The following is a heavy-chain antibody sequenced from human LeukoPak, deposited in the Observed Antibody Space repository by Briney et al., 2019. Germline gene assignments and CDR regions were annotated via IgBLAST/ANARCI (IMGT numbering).Heavy chain of an antibody. Sequence: SETLSLTCTVSGGVVSTSDYYWGWIRQSPGKGLEWIGDIFYTGKTNYNPSLKSRATISLDTSKNQFSLRLTSVTAANSAVYFCARVFDSWGQGKLVTVSS. CDR2: IFYTGKT. CDR3: ARVFDS. J-gene: IGHJ4*02. CDR1: GGVVSTSDYY. V-gene: IGHV4-39*07.